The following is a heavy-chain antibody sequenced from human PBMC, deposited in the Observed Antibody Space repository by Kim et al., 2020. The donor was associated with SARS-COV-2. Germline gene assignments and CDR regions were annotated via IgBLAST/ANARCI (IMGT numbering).Heavy chain of an antibody. CDR2: INRDGSET. V-gene: IGHV3-74*01. CDR3: ASEGDIAENH. Sequence: GGSLRLFCAVSGFTFSHYWMHWVRQPPRKGLVWVARINRDGSETSYADSVKGRFAITRDNAKNTLFLQMNDLRVDDTAVYYCASEGDIAENHWGQGTLVT. D-gene: IGHD5-12*01. CDR1: GFTFSHYW. J-gene: IGHJ4*02.